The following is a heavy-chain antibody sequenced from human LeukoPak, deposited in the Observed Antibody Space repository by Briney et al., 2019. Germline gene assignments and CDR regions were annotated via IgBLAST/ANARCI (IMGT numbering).Heavy chain of an antibody. V-gene: IGHV3-21*01. Sequence: PGGSLRLSCAASGITFNSYTMNWVRQAPGKGLEWVSSISSSSSYIYYAASVKGRFTIYRDNDKNSLYLHMNRQRDEDTAVYYCGRERQLERLAFGKEGSAFDYWGQGTLVTVSS. CDR2: ISSSSSYI. J-gene: IGHJ4*02. CDR3: GRERQLERLAFGKEGSAFDY. CDR1: GITFNSYT. D-gene: IGHD1-1*01.